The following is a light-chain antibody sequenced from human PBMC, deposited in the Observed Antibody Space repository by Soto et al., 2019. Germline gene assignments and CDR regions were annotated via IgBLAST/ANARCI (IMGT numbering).Light chain of an antibody. CDR3: QQYNNWPPFT. CDR1: QSVSSN. J-gene: IGKJ5*01. Sequence: EIVMTQSPATLSVSPGERATLSCRASQSVSSNLAWYQQKPGQAPRLLIYGASTRATGIPARFSGSGSGTEFTLTINSLQSEDFAVYYCQQYNNWPPFTFGQRTRLEIK. V-gene: IGKV3-15*01. CDR2: GAS.